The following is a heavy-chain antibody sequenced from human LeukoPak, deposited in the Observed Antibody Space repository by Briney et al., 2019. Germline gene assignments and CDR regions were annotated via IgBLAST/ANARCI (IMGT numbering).Heavy chain of an antibody. CDR3: ARVSSSSLDLIDY. CDR2: IYYSGST. V-gene: IGHV4-59*01. D-gene: IGHD6-13*01. J-gene: IGHJ4*02. CDR1: GGSISSYY. Sequence: SETLSLTCTVSGGSISSYYWSWLRQPPGKGLEWIGYIYYSGSTNYNPSLKSRVTISVDTYKNQFSLKLSSVTAADTAVYYCARVSSSSLDLIDYWGQGTLVTVSS.